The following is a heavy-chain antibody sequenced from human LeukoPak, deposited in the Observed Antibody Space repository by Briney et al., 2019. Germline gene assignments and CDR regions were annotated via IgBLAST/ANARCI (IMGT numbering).Heavy chain of an antibody. Sequence: GGSLRLSCAASGFTFSSYGMHWVRQAPGKGLEWVAVISYDGSNKYYADSVKGRFTISRDNSKNTLYLRMNSLGAEDTAVYYCAKDGPGGYCSSTSCYYFDYWGQGTLVTVSS. CDR1: GFTFSSYG. CDR2: ISYDGSNK. D-gene: IGHD2-2*03. J-gene: IGHJ4*02. CDR3: AKDGPGGYCSSTSCYYFDY. V-gene: IGHV3-30*18.